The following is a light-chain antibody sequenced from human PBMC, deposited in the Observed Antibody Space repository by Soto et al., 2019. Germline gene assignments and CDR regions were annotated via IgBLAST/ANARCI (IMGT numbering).Light chain of an antibody. CDR1: TSNIGSNT. Sequence: QSVLTQPPSASGTPGQRVTISCSGSTSNIGSNTVNWYQQLAGKAPRLLIYSDNQRTSGVPDRFSGSKSGTSASLAISGLQSEDEADYYCATWDDILNGVVFGGGTQLTVL. CDR2: SDN. V-gene: IGLV1-44*01. J-gene: IGLJ2*01. CDR3: ATWDDILNGVV.